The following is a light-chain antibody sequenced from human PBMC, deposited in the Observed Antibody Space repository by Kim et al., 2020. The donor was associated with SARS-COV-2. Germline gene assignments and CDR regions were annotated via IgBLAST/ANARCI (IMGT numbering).Light chain of an antibody. CDR1: QNIGSW. CDR2: DAS. V-gene: IGKV1-5*01. J-gene: IGKJ1*01. Sequence: DIQMTQSPSALSASVGDRVTITSRASQNIGSWLAWYQQRPGKAPTLLVSDASTLKSGVPSRFSGSGSGTEFTLTISSLQPDDFATYFCQHYDSYSWTFGQGTKVDIK. CDR3: QHYDSYSWT.